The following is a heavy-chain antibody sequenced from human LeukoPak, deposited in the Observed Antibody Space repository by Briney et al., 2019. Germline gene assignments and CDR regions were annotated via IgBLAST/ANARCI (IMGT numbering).Heavy chain of an antibody. J-gene: IGHJ6*03. V-gene: IGHV3-30*02. CDR1: GFTFSSYG. CDR2: IRYDGSNK. CDR3: AKGHGSYYYYYYMDV. Sequence: GGSLRLSCAASGFTFSSYGMHWVRQAPGKGLEWVAFIRYDGSNKYYADSVKGRFTISRDNSKNTLYLQMNSLRAEDTAVYYCAKGHGSYYYYYYMDVWGKGTTVTISS.